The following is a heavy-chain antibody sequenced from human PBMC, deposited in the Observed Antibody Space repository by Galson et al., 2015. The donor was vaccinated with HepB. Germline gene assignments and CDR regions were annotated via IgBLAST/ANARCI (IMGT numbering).Heavy chain of an antibody. CDR2: IWSDGSNQ. D-gene: IGHD6-13*01. V-gene: IGHV3-33*01. CDR1: GFTFNTYG. CDR3: AREAHIAAPACLDS. J-gene: IGHJ4*02. Sequence: SLRLSCAVSGFTFNTYGMHWVRQAPGKGLEWVALIWSDGSNQYYADSVKGRFTISRDNSRNTLYLQMNSLRAEDTALYYCAREAHIAAPACLDSWGQGTLVTVSS.